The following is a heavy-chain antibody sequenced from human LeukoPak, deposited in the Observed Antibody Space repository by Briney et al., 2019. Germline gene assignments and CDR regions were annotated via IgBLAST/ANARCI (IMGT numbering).Heavy chain of an antibody. D-gene: IGHD6-19*01. CDR2: ISANNGNT. Sequence: ASLKVSCTASGYTFTSYGISWVRQAPGQGLEWMGWISANNGNTNYAQTLQGRVTMTTDTSTSTAYMELRSRRSDDTAVYYCASVGYSSGWYADWFDSWGQGTLVTVSS. V-gene: IGHV1-18*01. CDR1: GYTFTSYG. CDR3: ASVGYSSGWYADWFDS. J-gene: IGHJ5*01.